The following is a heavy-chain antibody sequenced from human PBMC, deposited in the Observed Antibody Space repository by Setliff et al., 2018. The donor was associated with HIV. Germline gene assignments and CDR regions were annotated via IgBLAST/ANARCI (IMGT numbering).Heavy chain of an antibody. CDR3: ARDRVRITIFGANDASDI. D-gene: IGHD3-3*01. J-gene: IGHJ3*02. CDR1: RYTFTSYY. V-gene: IGHV1-46*01. Sequence: ASVKVSCKASRYTFTSYYMHWVRQAPGQGLEWMGIINPSGGSSTYAQKFQGRVAMTRDTSTSTVYMELSSLRSEDTAVYYCARDRVRITIFGANDASDIWGQGTMVTVSS. CDR2: INPSGGSS.